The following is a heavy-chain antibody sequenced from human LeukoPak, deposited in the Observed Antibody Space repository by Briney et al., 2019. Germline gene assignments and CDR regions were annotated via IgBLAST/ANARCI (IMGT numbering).Heavy chain of an antibody. CDR3: AELGITMIGGV. CDR1: GFTFSNYW. CDR2: IKEDGSDK. J-gene: IGHJ6*04. D-gene: IGHD3-10*02. V-gene: IGHV3-7*01. Sequence: GGSLRLSCTASGFTFSNYWMNWVRQAPGKGLEWVANIKEDGSDKYYVDSVRGRFTISRDNAKNSLYLRMNSLRAEDTAVYYCAELGITMIGGVWGKGTTVTISS.